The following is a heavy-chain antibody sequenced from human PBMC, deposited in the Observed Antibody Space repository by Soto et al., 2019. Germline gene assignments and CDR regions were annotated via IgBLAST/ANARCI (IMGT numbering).Heavy chain of an antibody. CDR3: ARSHVDIVATISPPGAFDI. V-gene: IGHV1-2*04. Sequence: ASVKVSCKASGYTFTGYYMHWVRQAPGQGLEWMGWINPNSGGTNYAQKLQGWVTMTRDTSISTAYMELSRLRSDDTAVYYCARSHVDIVATISPPGAFDIWGQGTMVTVSS. J-gene: IGHJ3*02. CDR2: INPNSGGT. D-gene: IGHD5-12*01. CDR1: GYTFTGYY.